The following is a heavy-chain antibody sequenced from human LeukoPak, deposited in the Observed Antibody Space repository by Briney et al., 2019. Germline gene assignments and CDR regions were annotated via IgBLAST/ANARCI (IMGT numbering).Heavy chain of an antibody. CDR2: IYSGGFT. CDR3: ARSKDRSWPFDS. Sequence: PGGSLRLSCAASGFTVSSNYMGWVRQAPGKGLEWVSVIYSGGFTSYADSVKGRFTISRDNAGNSMYLQMSSLRPDDTAVYFCARSKDRSWPFDSWGQGTLVTVSS. V-gene: IGHV3-53*01. CDR1: GFTVSSNY. J-gene: IGHJ4*02. D-gene: IGHD4-11*01.